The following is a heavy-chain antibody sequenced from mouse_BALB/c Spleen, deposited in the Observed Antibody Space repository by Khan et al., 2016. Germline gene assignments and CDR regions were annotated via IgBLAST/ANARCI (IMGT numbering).Heavy chain of an antibody. J-gene: IGHJ4*01. Sequence: QVQLKQSGPGLVAPSQSLSITCTVSGFSLIAYGVNWVRQPPGKSLEWLGMIWGDGTTDYTSALKSRLNITKDNSKSQVFLKMNSLQTDDTARYYCGRDGWGYYAMDYWGQGTSVTVSS. CDR2: IWGDGTT. CDR1: GFSLIAYG. D-gene: IGHD2-2*01. V-gene: IGHV2-6-7*01. CDR3: GRDGWGYYAMDY.